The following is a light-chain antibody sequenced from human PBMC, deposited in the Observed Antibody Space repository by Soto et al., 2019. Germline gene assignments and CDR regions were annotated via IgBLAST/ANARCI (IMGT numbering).Light chain of an antibody. J-gene: IGKJ1*01. V-gene: IGKV3-11*01. Sequence: EIVLTQSPATLSLSPGETATLSCRASQSVSSYLAWYQQKPGQAPRLLIYDASNRATGIPARFSGSGSGTDFTLTISSPEPEDFAVYYCQQRSNWPPWTFGQGTKVEIK. CDR3: QQRSNWPPWT. CDR2: DAS. CDR1: QSVSSY.